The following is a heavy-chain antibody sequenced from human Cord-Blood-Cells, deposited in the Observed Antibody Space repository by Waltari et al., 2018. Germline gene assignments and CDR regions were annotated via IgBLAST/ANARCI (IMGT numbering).Heavy chain of an antibody. D-gene: IGHD3-22*01. CDR3: ARQTAYYYDSSGYYFDWFDP. V-gene: IGHV4-39*01. Sequence: QLQLQESGPGLVKPSETLSLTCPVSGGSISSSSSYWGWIRQPPGKGLEWIGSIYYSGSTYYNPSLKSRVTISVDTSKNQFSLKLSSVTAADTAVYYCARQTAYYYDSSGYYFDWFDPWGQGTLVTVSS. CDR2: IYYSGST. CDR1: GGSISSSSSY. J-gene: IGHJ5*02.